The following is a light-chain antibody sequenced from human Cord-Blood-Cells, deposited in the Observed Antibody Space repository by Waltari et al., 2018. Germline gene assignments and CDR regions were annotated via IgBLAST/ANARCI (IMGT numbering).Light chain of an antibody. CDR3: QQYYSTPFT. J-gene: IGKJ3*01. V-gene: IGKV1-NL1*01. CDR1: QGISNS. Sequence: DIQMTQSPFSLSASVGYIVTITCRASQGISNSLAWYQQKPGKAPKLLLYAASRLESGVPSRFSGSGSGTDYTLTISSLQPEDFATYYCQQYYSTPFTFGPGTKVDIK. CDR2: AAS.